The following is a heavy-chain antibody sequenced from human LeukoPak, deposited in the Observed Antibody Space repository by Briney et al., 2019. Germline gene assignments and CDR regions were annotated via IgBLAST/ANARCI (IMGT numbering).Heavy chain of an antibody. D-gene: IGHD3-10*01. V-gene: IGHV4-59*01. Sequence: KASETLSLTCTVSGGSISSYYWSWIRQPPGKGLEWIGYIFYSGSTNYNPSLKSRVTISVDTSKNQFSLKLRSVTAADTAVYYCASTMIRGSNNDYWGQGTLVTVSS. CDR2: IFYSGST. CDR1: GGSISSYY. CDR3: ASTMIRGSNNDY. J-gene: IGHJ4*02.